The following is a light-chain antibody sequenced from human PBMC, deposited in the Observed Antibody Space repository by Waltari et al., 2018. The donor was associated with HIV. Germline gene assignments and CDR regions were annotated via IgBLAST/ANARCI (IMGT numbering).Light chain of an antibody. CDR3: QHYKSSFRT. CDR2: GAS. Sequence: DIQLTQSPSTLSVSVGDRVTITCRASESISTFLVWYQQQHGKAPRLLIFGASSLQNGVPSRFIGGGSGTDFTLTISSLQPDDFATYYCQHYKSSFRTFGQGTRVEMK. J-gene: IGKJ1*01. V-gene: IGKV1-5*03. CDR1: ESISTF.